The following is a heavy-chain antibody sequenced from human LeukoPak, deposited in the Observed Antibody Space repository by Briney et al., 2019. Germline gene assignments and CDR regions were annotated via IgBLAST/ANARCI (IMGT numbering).Heavy chain of an antibody. CDR2: IYYSGST. V-gene: IGHV4-59*08. CDR1: GGSISSYY. J-gene: IGHJ4*02. CDR3: ASFTNYGDYDY. Sequence: SETLSLTCTVSGGSISSYYWSWIRQPPGKGLEWIGYIYYSGSTNYNPSLKSRVTISVDTSKNQFSLKLSSVTAADTAVYYCASFTNYGDYDYWGQGTLVTVSS. D-gene: IGHD4-17*01.